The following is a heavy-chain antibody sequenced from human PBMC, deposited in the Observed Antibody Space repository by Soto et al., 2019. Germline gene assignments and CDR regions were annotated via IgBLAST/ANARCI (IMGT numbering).Heavy chain of an antibody. CDR1: GFTVSTHY. D-gene: IGHD3-10*01. CDR2: MFYGGST. J-gene: IGHJ6*02. Sequence: EVQLVESGGGLVQPGGSLRLSCAASGFTVSTHYMTWVRQAPGKGLEWVSVMFYGGSTYYADSVKRRFTISRDDSENTLYLQMNSLRAEDMAVYYCATTGMGITLYYYYHGMDVWGQGTTVTVSS. V-gene: IGHV3-66*01. CDR3: ATTGMGITLYYYYHGMDV.